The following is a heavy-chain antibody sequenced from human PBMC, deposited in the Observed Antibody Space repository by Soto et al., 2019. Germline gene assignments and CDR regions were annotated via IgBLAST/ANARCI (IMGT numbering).Heavy chain of an antibody. J-gene: IGHJ6*02. V-gene: IGHV1-8*01. D-gene: IGHD4-4*01. CDR1: GYTFSSYD. CDR3: ARCTWRGNYGGSTYYYYRMDV. Sequence: QVQLVQSGAEVKKPGSSVKVSCKASGYTFSSYDINWVRQATGQGLEWMGWMNPNSGNTGYAQKFQGRVTMTRNTSISTGYMELSSLRSEDTDVYYCARCTWRGNYGGSTYYYYRMDVWCQVTTVTVSS. CDR2: MNPNSGNT.